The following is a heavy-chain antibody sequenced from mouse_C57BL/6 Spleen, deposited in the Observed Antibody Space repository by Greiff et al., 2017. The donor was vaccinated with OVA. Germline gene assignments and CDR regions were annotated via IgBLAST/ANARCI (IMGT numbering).Heavy chain of an antibody. V-gene: IGHV1-82*01. J-gene: IGHJ1*03. CDR1: GYAFSSSW. CDR3: ARSYYGSSYDWYFDV. D-gene: IGHD1-1*01. Sequence: QVQLQQSGPELVKPGASVKISCKASGYAFSSSWMNWVKQRPGKGLEWIGRIYPGDGDTNYNGKFKGKATLTADKSSSTAYMQLSSLTSEDSAVYFGARSYYGSSYDWYFDVWGTGTTVTVSS. CDR2: IYPGDGDT.